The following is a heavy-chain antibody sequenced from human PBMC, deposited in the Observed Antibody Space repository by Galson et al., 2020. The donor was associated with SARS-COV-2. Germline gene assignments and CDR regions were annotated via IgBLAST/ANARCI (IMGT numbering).Heavy chain of an antibody. D-gene: IGHD2-15*01. CDR3: ARDSSMVADGVDY. CDR1: GFTFSSYG. CDR2: IWSDGSYK. Sequence: GESLKISCAASGFTFSSYGMHWVRQAPGKGLEWVAVIWSDGSYKSDADSLKGRFTISRDNSKNTLSLQMNSLRAEDTALYYCARDSSMVADGVDYWGQGTLVTVSS. J-gene: IGHJ4*02. V-gene: IGHV3-33*01.